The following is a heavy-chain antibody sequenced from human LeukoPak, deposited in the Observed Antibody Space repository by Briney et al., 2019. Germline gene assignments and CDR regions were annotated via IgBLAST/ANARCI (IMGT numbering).Heavy chain of an antibody. D-gene: IGHD5-12*01. V-gene: IGHV1-2*02. Sequence: ASVKVSCKASGYIFTGYYMHWVRQAPGQGLEWMGWINPNSGGTNYAQKFQGRVTMTRDTSISTAYMELSRLRSDDTAGYYCARGGGYSGYDFDYWGQGTLVTVSS. CDR2: INPNSGGT. J-gene: IGHJ4*02. CDR1: GYIFTGYY. CDR3: ARGGGYSGYDFDY.